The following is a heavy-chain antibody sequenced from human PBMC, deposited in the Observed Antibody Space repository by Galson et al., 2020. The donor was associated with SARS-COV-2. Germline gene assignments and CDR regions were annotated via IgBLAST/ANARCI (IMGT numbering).Heavy chain of an antibody. D-gene: IGHD3-22*01. Sequence: GESLKISCAASGFTFSSYWMHWVRQAPGKGLVWVSRINSDGSSTSYADSVKGRFTISRDNAKNTLYLQMNSLRAEDTAVYYCARGYDSSGYYYVVTVADYYYYGMDVWGQGTTVTVSS. V-gene: IGHV3-74*01. CDR3: ARGYDSSGYYYVVTVADYYYYGMDV. CDR2: INSDGSST. CDR1: GFTFSSYW. J-gene: IGHJ6*02.